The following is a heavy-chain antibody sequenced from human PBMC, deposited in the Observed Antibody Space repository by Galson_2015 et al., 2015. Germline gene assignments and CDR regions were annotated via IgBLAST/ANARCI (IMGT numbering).Heavy chain of an antibody. D-gene: IGHD6-19*01. V-gene: IGHV3-11*01. J-gene: IGHJ4*02. Sequence: SLRLSCAASGFTFSDCYMSWLRQAPGKGLEWVSYISSSGSTIYYADSVKGRFTISRDNAKNSLYLQMNSLRAEDTAVYYCARIGNSGWYDFDYWGQGTLVTVSS. CDR2: ISSSGSTI. CDR3: ARIGNSGWYDFDY. CDR1: GFTFSDCY.